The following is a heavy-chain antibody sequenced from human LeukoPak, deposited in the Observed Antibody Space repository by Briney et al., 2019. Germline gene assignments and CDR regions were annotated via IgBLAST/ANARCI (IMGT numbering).Heavy chain of an antibody. CDR1: GFTFSSYS. CDR2: ISSSSSYI. J-gene: IGHJ6*03. V-gene: IGHV3-21*04. D-gene: IGHD3-10*01. Sequence: GGSLRLSCAASGFTFSSYSINWVRQAPGKGLEWVSSISSSSSYIYYADSVKGRFTISRDNAKNSLYLQMNSLRAEDTALYYCARAPFGNPRYYYYMDVWGKGTTVTVSS. CDR3: ARAPFGNPRYYYYMDV.